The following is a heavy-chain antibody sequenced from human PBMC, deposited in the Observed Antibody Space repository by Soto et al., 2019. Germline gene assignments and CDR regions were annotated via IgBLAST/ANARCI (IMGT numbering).Heavy chain of an antibody. CDR1: GYTFTSYG. CDR2: ISAYNGNT. Sequence: ASVKVSCKASGYTFTSYGISWVRQAPGQGLEWMGWISAYNGNTNYAQKLQGRVTMTTDTSTSTAYMEMRSLRSDDTAVYYCARETPEPPCDFWSGYYISGMDVWGQGTTVTVSS. J-gene: IGHJ6*02. V-gene: IGHV1-18*01. CDR3: ARETPEPPCDFWSGYYISGMDV. D-gene: IGHD3-3*01.